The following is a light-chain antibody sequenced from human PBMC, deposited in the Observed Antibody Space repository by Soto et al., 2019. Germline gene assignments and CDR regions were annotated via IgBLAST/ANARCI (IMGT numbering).Light chain of an antibody. J-gene: IGKJ1*01. CDR3: HQYENWPQT. V-gene: IGKV3-15*01. Sequence: EIVMTHSPATLSVSPGEIATLSCGASQSISSNLAWYQQKLGQAPRLLIYRASTRATGIPARFSGSGSGTEFTLTISSLQSEDFALYYCHQYENWPQTFGQGTKVDIK. CDR1: QSISSN. CDR2: RAS.